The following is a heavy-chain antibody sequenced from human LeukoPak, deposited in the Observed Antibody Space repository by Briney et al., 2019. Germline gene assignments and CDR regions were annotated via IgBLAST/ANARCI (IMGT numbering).Heavy chain of an antibody. CDR1: GITFSSYA. D-gene: IGHD1-26*01. CDR3: ARGLGYFWYYFDY. J-gene: IGHJ4*02. Sequence: GGSLRLSCAASGITFSSYAMHWVRQAPGKGLEWVAVISYDGSNKYYADSVKGRFTISRDSSKNTLYLQMNSLRAEDTAVYYCARGLGYFWYYFDYWGQGTLVTVSS. V-gene: IGHV3-30-3*01. CDR2: ISYDGSNK.